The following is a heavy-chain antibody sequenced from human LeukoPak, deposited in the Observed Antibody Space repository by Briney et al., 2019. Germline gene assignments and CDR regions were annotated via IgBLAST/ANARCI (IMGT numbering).Heavy chain of an antibody. V-gene: IGHV4-4*02. CDR2: IYHGGGT. CDR3: ARGYYGSALGGWFDP. Sequence: SGTLSLTCEVSGGSISSSHWWSWVRRPPGKGLEGIGEIYHGGGTNYNLSLKSRVTISVDKSKNQFSLKLSSVTAADTAVYYCARGYYGSALGGWFDPWGQGTLVTVSS. CDR1: GGSISSSHW. D-gene: IGHD3-10*01. J-gene: IGHJ5*02.